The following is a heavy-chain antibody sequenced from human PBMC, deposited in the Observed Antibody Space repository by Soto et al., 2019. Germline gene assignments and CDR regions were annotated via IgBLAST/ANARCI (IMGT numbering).Heavy chain of an antibody. Sequence: PGGSLRLSCAASGFTFSSYGMHWVRQAPGKGLEWVAVIWYDGSNKYYADSVKGRFTISRDNSKNTLYLQMNSLRAEDTAVYYCARDRGDSSGCYPLFDYWGQGTLVTVSS. CDR2: IWYDGSNK. V-gene: IGHV3-33*01. D-gene: IGHD3-22*01. J-gene: IGHJ4*02. CDR3: ARDRGDSSGCYPLFDY. CDR1: GFTFSSYG.